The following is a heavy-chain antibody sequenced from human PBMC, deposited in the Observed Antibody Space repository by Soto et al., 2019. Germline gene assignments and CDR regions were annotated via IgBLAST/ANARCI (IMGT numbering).Heavy chain of an antibody. CDR2: ISYDGSNK. Sequence: QVQLVESGGGVVQPGRSLRLSCAASGCTFSSYAMHWVRQAPGKGLEWVAVISYDGSNKYYADSVKGRFTISRDNSKNTRYLQMNRLTADDTAVYYCARDRAVGVTAIRTKYYYGMDVW. J-gene: IGHJ6*01. CDR3: ARDRAVGVTAIRTKYYYGMDV. V-gene: IGHV3-30-3*01. D-gene: IGHD2-21*02. CDR1: GCTFSSYA.